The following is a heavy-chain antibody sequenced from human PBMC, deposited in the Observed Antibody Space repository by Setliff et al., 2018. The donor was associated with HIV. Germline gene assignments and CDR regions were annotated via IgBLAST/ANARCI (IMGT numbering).Heavy chain of an antibody. D-gene: IGHD3-3*01. J-gene: IGHJ4*02. CDR1: GGSFSSYG. CDR2: IIPKSGET. Sequence: ASVKVSCKASGGSFSSYGLSWVRQAPGQGLEWMGGIIPKSGETSYAEKFRGRVTMTRDTSLSTAYMELSWLTSDDTAVYYCARVVDRDYDFWSAYEYWGQGTMVTVSS. V-gene: IGHV1-2*02. CDR3: ARVVDRDYDFWSAYEY.